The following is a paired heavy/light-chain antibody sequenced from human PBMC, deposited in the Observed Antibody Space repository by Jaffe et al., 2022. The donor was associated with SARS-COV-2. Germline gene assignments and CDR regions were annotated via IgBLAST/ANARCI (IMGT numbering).Heavy chain of an antibody. CDR2: IYYNDNT. CDR1: GGSISSYY. J-gene: IGHJ6*03. CDR3: ARDGLFLRGVMREYYMDV. V-gene: IGHV4-59*01. Sequence: QVQLQESGPGLVKPSETLSLTCTVSGGSISSYYWTWVRQSPGKGLEWIGYIYYNDNTYYNPSLKSRVTMSLDTSKKQISLKLSSVTAADTAVYYCARDGLFLRGVMREYYMDVWGKGTTVTVSS. D-gene: IGHD3-10*01.
Light chain of an antibody. J-gene: IGKJ1*01. Sequence: EIVLTQSPATLSLSPGERATLSCRASQSVSSYLAWYQQKAGQAPRLLIYDASNRATGIPARFSGSGSGTDFTLTITSLEPEDFAVYFCQQRSNWPRTFGQGTKVEIK. CDR2: DAS. V-gene: IGKV3-11*01. CDR1: QSVSSY. CDR3: QQRSNWPRT.